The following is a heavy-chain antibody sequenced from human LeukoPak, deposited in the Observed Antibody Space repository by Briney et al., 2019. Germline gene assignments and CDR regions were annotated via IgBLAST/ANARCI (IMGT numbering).Heavy chain of an antibody. J-gene: IGHJ3*02. Sequence: GGSLRLSCAASGFTFSSYAMHWVRQAPGKGLEYVSAISSNGGSTYYANYVKGRFTISRDNSKNTLYLQMDSLRAEDMAVYYCAREVPGGRAFDIWGQGTMVTVSS. V-gene: IGHV3-64*01. CDR2: ISSNGGST. CDR1: GFTFSSYA. D-gene: IGHD2-15*01. CDR3: AREVPGGRAFDI.